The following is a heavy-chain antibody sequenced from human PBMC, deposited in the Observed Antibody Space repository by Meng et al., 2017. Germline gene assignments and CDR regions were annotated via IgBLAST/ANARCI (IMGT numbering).Heavy chain of an antibody. CDR2: IKQDGSEK. Sequence: GESLKISCAASGFTFSSYWMSWVRQAPGKGLEWVANIKQDGSEKYHVDSVKGRFTISRDNAKNSLYLQMNSLRAEDTAVYYCARGGQWLVKIGFDYWGQGTLVTVSS. V-gene: IGHV3-7*04. J-gene: IGHJ4*02. D-gene: IGHD6-19*01. CDR1: GFTFSSYW. CDR3: ARGGQWLVKIGFDY.